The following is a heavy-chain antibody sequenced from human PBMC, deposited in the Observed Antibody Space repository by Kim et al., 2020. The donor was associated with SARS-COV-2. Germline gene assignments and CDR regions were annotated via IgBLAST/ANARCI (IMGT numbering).Heavy chain of an antibody. D-gene: IGHD2-15*01. Sequence: SETLSLTCTVSGGSISGHYWSWIRQPPGKGLEWIGYIYYSGSTNYNPSLKSRVTISLDTSKNQFSLKLTAVTAADTAVYYCVRRGVEWYFDLWGRGTLVTV. V-gene: IGHV4-59*08. J-gene: IGHJ2*01. CDR1: GGSISGHY. CDR3: VRRGVEWYFDL. CDR2: IYYSGST.